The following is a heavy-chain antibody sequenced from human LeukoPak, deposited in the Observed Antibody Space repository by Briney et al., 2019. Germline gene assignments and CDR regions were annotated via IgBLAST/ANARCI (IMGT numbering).Heavy chain of an antibody. Sequence: GGSLRLSCAASGFAVSTNYLSWVRQAPGKGLEWVTVIYSDGSTYYTDSVKGRFTISRDNSKNTLYLQMNSLRPEDTAVYYCARDQRSESYYPWGWFDPWGQGTLVTVSS. V-gene: IGHV3-66*02. J-gene: IGHJ5*02. CDR1: GFAVSTNY. CDR2: IYSDGST. CDR3: ARDQRSESYYPWGWFDP. D-gene: IGHD1-26*01.